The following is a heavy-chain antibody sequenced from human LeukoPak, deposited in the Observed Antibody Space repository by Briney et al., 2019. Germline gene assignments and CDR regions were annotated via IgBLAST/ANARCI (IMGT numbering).Heavy chain of an antibody. J-gene: IGHJ6*03. CDR3: ARDRLPSYYYYYMDV. CDR1: GFTFSSYG. CDR2: IHHDGSNK. V-gene: IGHV3-30*02. Sequence: PGGSLRLSCAASGFTFSSYGMHWVRQAPGKGLDWVAFIHHDGSNKYYADSVKGRFTISRDNAKNSLYLQMNSLRAEDTAVYYCARDRLPSYYYYYMDVWGKGTTVTISS. D-gene: IGHD2-2*01.